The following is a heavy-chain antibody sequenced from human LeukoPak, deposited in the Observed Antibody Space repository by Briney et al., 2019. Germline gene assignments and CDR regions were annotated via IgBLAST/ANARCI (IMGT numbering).Heavy chain of an antibody. CDR1: GGSISSYY. J-gene: IGHJ5*02. Sequence: SETLSLTCTVSGGSISSYYWSWIRQPPGKGLERIGYIYYSGSTNYNPSLKSRVTISVDTSKNQFSLKLSSVTAADTAVYYCARATPRYCTNGVCYIVPPTFDPWGQGTLVTVSS. CDR2: IYYSGST. V-gene: IGHV4-59*01. CDR3: ARATPRYCTNGVCYIVPPTFDP. D-gene: IGHD2-8*01.